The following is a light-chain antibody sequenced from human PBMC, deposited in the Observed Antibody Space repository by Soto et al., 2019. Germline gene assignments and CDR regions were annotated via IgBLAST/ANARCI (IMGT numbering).Light chain of an antibody. J-gene: IGLJ2*01. Sequence: QSALTQPASVSGSPGQSNTISCTGTSSDVGGYNYVSWYQQHPGKAPKLMIYDVSNRPSGVSNRFSGSKSGNTASLTISGLQAEDEADYYCSSYTSSSTRLVVFGGATKVTVL. CDR1: SSDVGGYNY. V-gene: IGLV2-14*01. CDR3: SSYTSSSTRLVV. CDR2: DVS.